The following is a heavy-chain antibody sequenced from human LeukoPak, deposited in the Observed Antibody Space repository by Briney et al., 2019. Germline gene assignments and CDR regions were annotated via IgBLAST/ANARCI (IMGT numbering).Heavy chain of an antibody. CDR2: IGTAGDT. Sequence: GGSLRLSCAASGFTFSSCDMHWVRQATGKGLEWVSAIGTAGDTYYPGSVKGRFTISRENAKNSLYLQMNSLRAGDTAVYYCARALGYYDSSWGYYYYGMDVWGQGTTVTVSS. V-gene: IGHV3-13*01. D-gene: IGHD3-22*01. J-gene: IGHJ6*02. CDR3: ARALGYYDSSWGYYYYGMDV. CDR1: GFTFSSCD.